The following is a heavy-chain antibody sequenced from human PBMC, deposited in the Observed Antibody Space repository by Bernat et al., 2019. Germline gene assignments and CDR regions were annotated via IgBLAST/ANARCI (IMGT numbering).Heavy chain of an antibody. J-gene: IGHJ5*02. CDR2: ISGSGGST. Sequence: EVQLLESGGGLVQPGGSLRLSCAASGFTFSSYAMSWVRQAPGKGLEWVSAISGSGGSTYYADSVKGRFTISRDNSKNTLYLQMNSLRAEDTAVYYCVKPLLQFGESDNWFDPWGQGTLVTVSS. CDR3: VKPLLQFGESDNWFDP. CDR1: GFTFSSYA. V-gene: IGHV3-23*01. D-gene: IGHD3-10*01.